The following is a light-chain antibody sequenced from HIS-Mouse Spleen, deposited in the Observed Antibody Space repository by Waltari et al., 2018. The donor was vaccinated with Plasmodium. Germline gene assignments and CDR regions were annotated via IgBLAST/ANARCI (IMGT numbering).Light chain of an antibody. CDR3: CSYAGSSTFV. CDR1: SSDVGSYNL. CDR2: EGS. J-gene: IGLJ3*02. Sequence: QSALTQPASVSGSPGQSITISCTGTSSDVGSYNLVSWYQQHPGKAPNLMIYEGSKRPAGVSNRFSGSKSVNTASLTISGLQAEDEADYYCCSYAGSSTFVFGGGTKLTVL. V-gene: IGLV2-23*03.